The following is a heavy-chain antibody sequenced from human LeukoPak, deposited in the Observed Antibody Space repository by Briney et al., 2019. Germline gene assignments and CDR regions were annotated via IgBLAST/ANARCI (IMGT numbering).Heavy chain of an antibody. CDR2: IKSKTDDGTT. Sequence: GGSLRLSCAASGFTFSNAWMSWVRQAPGKGLEWGGRIKSKTDDGTTDYAAPVKGRFTISRDDSKNTLYLQMNSLKTEDTAVYYCTTDTAMVYWGQGTLVTVSS. CDR3: TTDTAMVY. CDR1: GFTFSNAW. J-gene: IGHJ4*02. D-gene: IGHD5-18*01. V-gene: IGHV3-15*01.